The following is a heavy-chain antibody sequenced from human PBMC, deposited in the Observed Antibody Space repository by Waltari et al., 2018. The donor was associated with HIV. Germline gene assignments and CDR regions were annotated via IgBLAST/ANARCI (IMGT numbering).Heavy chain of an antibody. J-gene: IGHJ6*02. CDR2: INPSSGGK. CDR3: ARDAEVLGYSYRNYYYYYGMDA. D-gene: IGHD5-18*01. CDR1: GYTFSDYY. Sequence: QVQLVQSGAEVKKVGASVKVSCKASGYTFSDYYIHWVRQAPGQGLEWMGWINPSSGGKTYAQKFQGWVTMTRDTSVSTAYMELSRRRSDDTAVYYCARDAEVLGYSYRNYYYYYGMDAWGQGTTVTVSS. V-gene: IGHV1-2*04.